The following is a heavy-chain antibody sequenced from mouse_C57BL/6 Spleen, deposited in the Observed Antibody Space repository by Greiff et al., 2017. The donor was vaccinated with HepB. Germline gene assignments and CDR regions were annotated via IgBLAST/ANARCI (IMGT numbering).Heavy chain of an antibody. J-gene: IGHJ1*03. CDR1: GYTFTSYW. D-gene: IGHD1-1*01. V-gene: IGHV1-69*01. CDR3: AYYYGSSLYWYFDV. Sequence: QVQLQQSGAELVMPGASVKLSCKASGYTFTSYWMHWVKQRPGQGLEWIGEIDPSDSYTNYNQKFKGKSTLTVDKSSSTAYMQLSSLTSEDSAVYYCAYYYGSSLYWYFDVWGTGTTVTVSS. CDR2: IDPSDSYT.